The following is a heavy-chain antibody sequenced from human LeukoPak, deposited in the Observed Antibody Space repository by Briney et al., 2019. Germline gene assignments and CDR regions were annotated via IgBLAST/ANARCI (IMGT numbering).Heavy chain of an antibody. D-gene: IGHD5-24*01. Sequence: GGSLRLSCAASGFTFSSYAMSWVRQAPGKGLEWVAVISYDGTNKYYEDSVKGRFTISRDSSKSTLYLQMNSLRAEDTAVCYCAKGSSTGRWVQLELDAFDIWGQGTMVTVSS. J-gene: IGHJ3*02. CDR2: ISYDGTNK. CDR3: AKGSSTGRWVQLELDAFDI. V-gene: IGHV3-30*18. CDR1: GFTFSSYA.